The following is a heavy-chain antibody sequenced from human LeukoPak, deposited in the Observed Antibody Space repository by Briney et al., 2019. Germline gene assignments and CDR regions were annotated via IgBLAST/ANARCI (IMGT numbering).Heavy chain of an antibody. Sequence: SETLSLTCTVSGGSISSYYWSWIRQPPGKGLEWIGYIYYSGSTNYNPSLKSRVTISVDTSKNQFSLKLSSVTAADTAVYYCARGRGRFDPCGQGTLVTVSS. CDR3: ARGRGRFDP. V-gene: IGHV4-59*01. D-gene: IGHD1-26*01. CDR2: IYYSGST. J-gene: IGHJ5*02. CDR1: GGSISSYY.